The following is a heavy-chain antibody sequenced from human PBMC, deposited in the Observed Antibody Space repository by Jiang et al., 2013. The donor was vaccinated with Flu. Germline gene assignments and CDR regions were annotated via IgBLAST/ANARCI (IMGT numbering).Heavy chain of an antibody. V-gene: IGHV3-30*18. CDR2: ISFDGGTE. CDR3: AKDLTIFCAGXCSVFDY. Sequence: VQLVESGGGLVQPGRSLRLSCAASGFTFRTSGMHWVRQAPGKGLEWVAVISFDGGTENYADSVKGRFTISRDNSKNTVYLQMNTLRNEDTAVYYCAKDLTIFCAGXCSVFDYWGQGTLVTVSS. CDR1: GFTFRTSG. J-gene: IGHJ4*02. D-gene: IGHD2-21*01.